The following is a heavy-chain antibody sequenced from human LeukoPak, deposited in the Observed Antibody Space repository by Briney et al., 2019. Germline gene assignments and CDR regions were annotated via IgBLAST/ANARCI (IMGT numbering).Heavy chain of an antibody. V-gene: IGHV3-23*01. J-gene: IGHJ3*02. Sequence: GGSLRLSCAASGFTFSTYAMNWVRQAPGKGLEWVSAISTSGGSANYADSVKGRFTISRDNSKNTLSLQMNSLRAEDTAVYYCARGGSYLSAFDIWGQGTMVTVSS. CDR3: ARGGSYLSAFDI. D-gene: IGHD1-26*01. CDR1: GFTFSTYA. CDR2: ISTSGGSA.